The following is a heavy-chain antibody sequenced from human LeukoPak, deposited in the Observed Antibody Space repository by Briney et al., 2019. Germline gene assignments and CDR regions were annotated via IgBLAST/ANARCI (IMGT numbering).Heavy chain of an antibody. CDR3: AKDRLGVTPDAFDI. CDR1: GFTFSSYA. J-gene: IGHJ3*02. D-gene: IGHD3-3*01. CDR2: ISGSGDST. V-gene: IGHV3-23*01. Sequence: GGSLRLSCAASGFTFSSYAMNWVRQAPGKSLEWVSGISGSGDSTYYADSVKGRFTISRDNSKNTLYLQMNSLRGEDTAVYYCAKDRLGVTPDAFDIWGQGTMVTVSS.